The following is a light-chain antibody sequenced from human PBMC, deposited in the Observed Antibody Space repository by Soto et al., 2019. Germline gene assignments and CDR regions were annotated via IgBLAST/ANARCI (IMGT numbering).Light chain of an antibody. CDR1: ESVSSN. CDR3: QQYNKWPLT. Sequence: EIVMTQSPATLSVSPGERATLSCRASESVSSNLAWYQQKYGQAPRLLIYGVSIRATGIPARFSGSGSGTEFTLTISSLQSEDFEVYYCQQYNKWPLTFGGGTKVDIK. V-gene: IGKV3-15*01. CDR2: GVS. J-gene: IGKJ4*01.